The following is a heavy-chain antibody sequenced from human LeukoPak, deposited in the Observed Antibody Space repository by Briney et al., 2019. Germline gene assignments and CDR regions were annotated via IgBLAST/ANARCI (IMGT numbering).Heavy chain of an antibody. CDR1: GFTFSSYA. CDR3: AKGSTIFGVVTHFDI. J-gene: IGHJ3*02. CDR2: ISGSGGST. V-gene: IGHV3-23*01. D-gene: IGHD3-3*01. Sequence: PGGSLRLSCAASGFTFSSYAMSWVRRAPGKGLEWVSAISGSGGSTYYADSVKGRFTISRDNSKNTLYLQMNSLRAEDTAVYYCAKGSTIFGVVTHFDIWGQGTMVTVSS.